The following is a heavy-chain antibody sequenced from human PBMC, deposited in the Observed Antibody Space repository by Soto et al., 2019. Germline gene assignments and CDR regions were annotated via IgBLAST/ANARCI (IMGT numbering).Heavy chain of an antibody. CDR3: ARDSGYGSGASVNHYLDY. CDR1: GGTFSSYA. Sequence: ASVKVSCKASGGTFSSYAISWVRQAPGQGLEWMGGIIPIFGTANYAQKFQGRVTITADKSTSTAYMELSSLRSEDTAVYYCARDSGYGSGASVNHYLDYWGHGTLVT. CDR2: IIPIFGTA. J-gene: IGHJ4*01. V-gene: IGHV1-69*06. D-gene: IGHD3-10*01.